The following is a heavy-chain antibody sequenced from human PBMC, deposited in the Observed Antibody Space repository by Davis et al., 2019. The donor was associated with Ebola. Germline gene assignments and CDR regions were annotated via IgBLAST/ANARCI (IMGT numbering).Heavy chain of an antibody. Sequence: ASVKVSCKASGYTFTSYGISWVRQAPGQGPEWMGWISTYNGNTRYTRNMQDRVTMSTDTSTSIAYMELRSLRSDDTAVYYCVRDWEYCNTGNCPYAMDVWGQGTPVTVSS. CDR2: ISTYNGNT. J-gene: IGHJ6*02. D-gene: IGHD2/OR15-2a*01. CDR1: GYTFTSYG. CDR3: VRDWEYCNTGNCPYAMDV. V-gene: IGHV1-18*04.